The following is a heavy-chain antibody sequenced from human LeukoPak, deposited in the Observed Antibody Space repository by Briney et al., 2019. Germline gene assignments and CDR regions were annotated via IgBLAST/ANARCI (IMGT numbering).Heavy chain of an antibody. D-gene: IGHD6-19*01. CDR2: IIPIFGTA. CDR1: GGTFSSYA. Sequence: GASVKVSCKASGGTFSSYAISWVRQAPGQGLEWMGGIIPIFGTANYAQKFQGRVTITADKFTTTVYMEVSTLRSEDTAVYYCARGSRSGWYYFDYWGQGTLVTVSS. J-gene: IGHJ4*02. V-gene: IGHV1-69*06. CDR3: ARGSRSGWYYFDY.